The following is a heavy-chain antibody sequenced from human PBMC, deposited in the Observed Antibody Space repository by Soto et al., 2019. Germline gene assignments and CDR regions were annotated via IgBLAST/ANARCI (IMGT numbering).Heavy chain of an antibody. CDR2: ISGSGGST. CDR3: AKDYYDSSGYYHDAFDI. D-gene: IGHD3-22*01. Sequence: GSLVPAGAASGFTFSSYAVSGVRQAPGKGLEWVSAISGSGGSTYYADSVKGRFTISRDNSKNTLYLQMNSLRAEDTAVYYCAKDYYDSSGYYHDAFDIWGQGTMVTV. J-gene: IGHJ3*02. V-gene: IGHV3-23*01. CDR1: GFTFSSYA.